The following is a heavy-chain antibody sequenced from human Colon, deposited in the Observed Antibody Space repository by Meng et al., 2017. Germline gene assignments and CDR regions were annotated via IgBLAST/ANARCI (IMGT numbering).Heavy chain of an antibody. CDR3: ARGRCTTASCYRVDP. CDR1: GYIFTDYF. Sequence: QMQLVQSGAEVRKPGASVKVSCKASGYIFTDYFIHWIRQAPGQGFEWLGRINPNSGGTNFARKFQGRVAMTRDTSTTTTYMELNTLTSDDTAVYYCARGRCTTASCYRVDPWGQGTLVPSPQ. CDR2: INPNSGGT. J-gene: IGHJ5*02. D-gene: IGHD2-8*01. V-gene: IGHV1-2*06.